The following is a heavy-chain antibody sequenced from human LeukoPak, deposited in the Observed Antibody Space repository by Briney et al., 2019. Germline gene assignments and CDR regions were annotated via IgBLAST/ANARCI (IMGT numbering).Heavy chain of an antibody. CDR2: INSDGSST. J-gene: IGHJ4*02. CDR3: ARGAYYDLDS. D-gene: IGHD3-22*01. Sequence: GGSLRRSCAASGFTFSSYWIHWVRQSPGKGLVWVSRINSDGSSTNYADSVKGRFTISRDNAKNTVTLQMNSLRAEDTAVYYCARGAYYDLDSWGQGTLVTVSS. V-gene: IGHV3-74*01. CDR1: GFTFSSYW.